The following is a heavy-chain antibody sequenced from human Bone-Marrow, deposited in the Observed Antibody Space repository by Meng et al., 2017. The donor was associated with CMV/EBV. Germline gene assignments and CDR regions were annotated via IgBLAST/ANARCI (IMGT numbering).Heavy chain of an antibody. CDR3: ASGGATGRLDY. J-gene: IGHJ4*02. CDR1: GGSFSGYY. CDR2: INHSGST. Sequence: RTCAVYGGSFSGYYWSWIRQPPGKGLEWIGEINHSGSTNYNPSLKSRVTISVDTSKNQFSLKLSSVTAADTAVYYCASGGATGRLDYWGQGTLVTAPQ. V-gene: IGHV4-34*01. D-gene: IGHD1-26*01.